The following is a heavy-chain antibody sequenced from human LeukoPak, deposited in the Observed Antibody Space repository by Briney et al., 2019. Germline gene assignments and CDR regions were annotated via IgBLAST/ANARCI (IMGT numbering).Heavy chain of an antibody. CDR2: ISYDGSNK. CDR1: GFTFSSYA. V-gene: IGHV3-30-3*01. D-gene: IGHD4-11*01. J-gene: IGHJ6*03. CDR3: AREKEYSNYDYYYYMDV. Sequence: GRSLRLSCAASGFTFSSYAMHWVRQAPGKGLEWVAVISYDGSNKYYADSVKGRFTISRDNSKNTLYLQMNSLRAEDTAVYYCAREKEYSNYDYYYYMDVWGKGTTVTVSS.